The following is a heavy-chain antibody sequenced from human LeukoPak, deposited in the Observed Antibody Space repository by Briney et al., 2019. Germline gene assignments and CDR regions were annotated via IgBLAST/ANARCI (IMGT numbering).Heavy chain of an antibody. J-gene: IGHJ5*02. CDR3: AREPPRERWFDT. CDR2: IKYDGSEK. D-gene: IGHD1-1*01. Sequence: GGSLRLSCTASGFIFSSYWMSWVRQAPGKGLEWVANIKYDGSEKYYADSVKGRFTISRDNAKNSLYLQMNSLRAEDTAVYYCAREPPRERWFDTWGQGTLVTVYS. V-gene: IGHV3-7*03. CDR1: GFIFSSYW.